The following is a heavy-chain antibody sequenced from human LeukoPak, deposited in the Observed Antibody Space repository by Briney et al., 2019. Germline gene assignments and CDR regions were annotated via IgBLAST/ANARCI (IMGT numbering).Heavy chain of an antibody. J-gene: IGHJ3*02. CDR2: ISGSGGST. CDR3: AKDHYYDSSGYYYPRGFDI. D-gene: IGHD3-22*01. Sequence: PGGSLRLSCAASGFTFSSYAMSWVRQAPGKGLEWVSGISGSGGSTYCADSVKGRFTISRDNSKNTLYLQMNSLRAEDTAVYYCAKDHYYDSSGYYYPRGFDIWGQGTMVTVSS. V-gene: IGHV3-23*01. CDR1: GFTFSSYA.